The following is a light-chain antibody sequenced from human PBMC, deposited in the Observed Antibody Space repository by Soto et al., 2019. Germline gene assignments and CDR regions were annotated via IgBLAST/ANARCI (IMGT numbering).Light chain of an antibody. Sequence: EIVLTQSPGTLSLSPGERATLSCRTSQSVSNNYLAWYQQKPGQAPRLLIYGASSRATGIPDRFSGGGSGTDFRLAISRLEPEDFAVYFCQQYGSSPFTFGPGTKVDLK. V-gene: IGKV3-20*01. CDR3: QQYGSSPFT. J-gene: IGKJ3*01. CDR1: QSVSNNY. CDR2: GAS.